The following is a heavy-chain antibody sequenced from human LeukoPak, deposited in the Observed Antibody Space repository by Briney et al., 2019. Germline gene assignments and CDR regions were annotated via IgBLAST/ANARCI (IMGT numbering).Heavy chain of an antibody. V-gene: IGHV4-39*07. CDR1: GGSISSSNYY. CDR3: ARESADKVPFDY. D-gene: IGHD3-22*01. CDR2: INHSGST. J-gene: IGHJ4*02. Sequence: PSETLSLICTVSGGSISSSNYYWGWIRQPPGKGLEWIGEINHSGSTNYNPSLKSRVTISVDMSKNQFSLKLSSVTAADTAVYYCARESADKVPFDYWGQGTLVTVSS.